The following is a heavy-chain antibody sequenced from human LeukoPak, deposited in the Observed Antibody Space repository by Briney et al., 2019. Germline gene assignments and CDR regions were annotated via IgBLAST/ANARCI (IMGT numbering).Heavy chain of an antibody. CDR1: GFTFSSYE. CDR3: ARGGWDDY. V-gene: IGHV3-48*03. J-gene: IGHJ4*02. Sequence: GGFLRLSCAASGFTFSSYEMNWVRQAPGKGLEWVSYISGSGSTIYYADSVKGRFTISRDNAKNSLYLQMNSLRAEDTAVYYCARGGWDDYWGQGTLVTVSS. D-gene: IGHD6-19*01. CDR2: ISGSGSTI.